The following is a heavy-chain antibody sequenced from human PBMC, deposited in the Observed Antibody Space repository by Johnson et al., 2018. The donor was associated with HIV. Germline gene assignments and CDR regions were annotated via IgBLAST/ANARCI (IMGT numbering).Heavy chain of an antibody. CDR2: ISYDGSNK. D-gene: IGHD1-26*01. CDR1: GFTFSSYA. V-gene: IGHV3-30-3*01. CDR3: ARVMYGGSSKSAAFDI. Sequence: QVQLVESGGGVVQPGRSLRLSCAASGFTFSSYAMHWVRQAPGKGLEWVACISYDGSNKYYADSVKGRFTISRDNSKNTLYLQMNSLRAEDTAVYYCARVMYGGSSKSAAFDIWGQGTMVTVSS. J-gene: IGHJ3*02.